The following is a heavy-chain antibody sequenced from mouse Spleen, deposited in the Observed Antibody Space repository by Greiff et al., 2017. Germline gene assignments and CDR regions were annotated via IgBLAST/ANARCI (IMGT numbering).Heavy chain of an antibody. V-gene: IGHV5-17*01. CDR1: GFTFSDYG. CDR3: ARRAVPYYAMDY. CDR2: ISSGSSTI. J-gene: IGHJ4*01. Sequence: EVKLVESGGGLVKPGGSLKLSCAASGFTFSDYGMHWVRQAPEKGLEWVAYISSGSSTIYYADTVKGRFTISRDNAKNTLFLQMTSLRSEDTAMYYCARRAVPYYAMDYWGQGTSVTVSS. D-gene: IGHD3-3*01.